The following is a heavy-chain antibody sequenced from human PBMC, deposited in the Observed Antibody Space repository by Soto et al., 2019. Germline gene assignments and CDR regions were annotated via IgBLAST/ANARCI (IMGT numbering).Heavy chain of an antibody. CDR3: ATEAISGYSYGTPDIDY. V-gene: IGHV3-30*03. CDR2: ISYDGSNK. Sequence: QVQLVESGGGVVQPGRSLRLSCAASGFTFSSYGMHWVRQAPGKGLEWVAVISYDGSNKYYADSVKGRFTISRDNSKNTLYLQMNSLRAEDTAVYYCATEAISGYSYGTPDIDYWGQGTLVTVSS. CDR1: GFTFSSYG. J-gene: IGHJ4*02. D-gene: IGHD5-18*01.